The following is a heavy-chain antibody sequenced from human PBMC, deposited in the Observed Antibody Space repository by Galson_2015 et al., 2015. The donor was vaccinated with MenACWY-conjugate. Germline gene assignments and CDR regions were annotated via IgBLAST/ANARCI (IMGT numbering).Heavy chain of an antibody. CDR2: IGTQSDP. CDR1: GFTFSRYD. CDR3: AGGLGGYCRREPCPGNYMDV. V-gene: IGHV3-13*05. Sequence: SLRLSCAASGFTFSRYDMHWVRHIPGKGLEWVSSIGTQSDPYYPDSVEGRFTISRENAKNSLYLQMNTLRAGDTAVYYCAGGLGGYCRREPCPGNYMDVWGKGTTVTVSS. J-gene: IGHJ6*03. D-gene: IGHD2-2*01.